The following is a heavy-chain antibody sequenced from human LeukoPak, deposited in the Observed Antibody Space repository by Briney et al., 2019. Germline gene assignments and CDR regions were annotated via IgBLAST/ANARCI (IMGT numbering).Heavy chain of an antibody. CDR1: GFTFSSYW. CDR2: IKQDGSEK. J-gene: IGHJ6*03. V-gene: IGHV3-7*03. D-gene: IGHD4/OR15-4a*01. CDR3: ARQGYGATTHHYYYYMDV. Sequence: PGGSLRLSCAASGFTFSSYWMSWVRQAPGKGLEWVANIKQDGSEKYYVDSVKGRFTISRDNAKNSLYLQMNSLRAEDTAVYYCARQGYGATTHHYYYYMDVWGKGTTVTVSS.